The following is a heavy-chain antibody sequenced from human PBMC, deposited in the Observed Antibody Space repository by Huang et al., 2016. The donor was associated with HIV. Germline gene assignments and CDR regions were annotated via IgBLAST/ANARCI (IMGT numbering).Heavy chain of an antibody. V-gene: IGHV4-39*02. D-gene: IGHD3-10*01. CDR3: ARLPGSITMIRGVITDPY. Sequence: QLQLQESGPGLVKPSETLSLTCTVSGGSIRSDNYYWGWIRQPLGKGLEGIGSSYYSGGTYYNPSSKGRVTITVDTSKNHFSLMMRSVTAADTAVYYCARLPGSITMIRGVITDPYWGQGTLVTVSS. CDR1: GGSIRSDNYY. J-gene: IGHJ4*02. CDR2: SYYSGGT.